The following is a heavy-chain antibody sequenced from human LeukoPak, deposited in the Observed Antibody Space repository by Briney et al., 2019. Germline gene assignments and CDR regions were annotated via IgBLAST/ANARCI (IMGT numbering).Heavy chain of an antibody. J-gene: IGHJ4*02. CDR3: ERDSFYYDILTGYYKLTYTFDY. D-gene: IGHD3-9*01. CDR2: IWYDGSSK. Sequence: HPGRSLRLSCAASGFTFSSYGMHWVRQGPGKGLEWVAIIWYDGSSKYYADSVKGRFTISRDNSKNTLYLQMNSLRAEDTAVYYCERDSFYYDILTGYYKLTYTFDYWGQGNLVTVSS. CDR1: GFTFSSYG. V-gene: IGHV3-33*08.